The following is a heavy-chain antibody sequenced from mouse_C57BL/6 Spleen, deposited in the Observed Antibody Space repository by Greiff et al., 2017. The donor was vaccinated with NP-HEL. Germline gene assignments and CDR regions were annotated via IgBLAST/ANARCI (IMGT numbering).Heavy chain of an antibody. CDR3: ARSTTVVAPFDY. V-gene: IGHV5-17*01. CDR1: GFTFSDYG. CDR2: ISSGSSTI. J-gene: IGHJ2*01. D-gene: IGHD1-1*01. Sequence: EVQLVESGGGLVKPGGSLKLSCAASGFTFSDYGMHWVRQAPEKGLVWVAYISSGSSTIYYADTVKGRFTISRDNAKNTLFLQMTSLRSEDTAMYYCARSTTVVAPFDYWGQGTTLTVSS.